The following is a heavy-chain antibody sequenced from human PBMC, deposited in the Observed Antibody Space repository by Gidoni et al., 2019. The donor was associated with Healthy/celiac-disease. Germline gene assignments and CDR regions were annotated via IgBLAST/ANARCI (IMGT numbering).Heavy chain of an antibody. D-gene: IGHD3-22*01. CDR2: IDWDYDK. J-gene: IGHJ6*02. Sequence: QLTLKASGPPLVKPTQTLPLTSTFAGISLSTSGVGVRWIRQPPGEALEWLALIDWDYDKRYSPSLKGWPTITQDSSENQVVLTMTNMDPVDTTTYYCAHTQHVYCYDSLYYYGMDVLGQGATVAVTS. CDR3: AHTQHVYCYDSLYYYGMDV. CDR1: GISLSTSGVG. V-gene: IGHV2-5*02.